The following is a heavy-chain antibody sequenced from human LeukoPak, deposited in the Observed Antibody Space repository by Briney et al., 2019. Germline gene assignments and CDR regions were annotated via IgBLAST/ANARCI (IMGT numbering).Heavy chain of an antibody. J-gene: IGHJ5*02. V-gene: IGHV4-59*01. CDR2: ISNSGST. CDR3: ARCRDEFADYGFTS. Sequence: PSETLSLTCTVSGDSISSNYWSWIRQPPGKGPEWIGYISNSGSTKNNPSLKSRVTISVDTSKNLFSLKLTSVTAADTAVYFCARCRDEFADYGFTSWGPGTLVTVSS. D-gene: IGHD4-17*01. CDR1: GDSISSNY.